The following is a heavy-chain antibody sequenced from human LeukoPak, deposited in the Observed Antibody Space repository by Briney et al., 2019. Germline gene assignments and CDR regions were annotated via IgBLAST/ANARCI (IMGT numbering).Heavy chain of an antibody. CDR1: GGSFSGYY. Sequence: SETLSLTCAVYGGSFSGYYWSWIRQPPGKGLEWIGEINHSGSTNYNPSLKSRVTISVDTSKNQFSLKLSSVTAADTAVYYCAGLVGRYSTGMYYYFDYWGPGTLVTVSS. J-gene: IGHJ4*02. CDR2: INHSGST. V-gene: IGHV4-34*01. D-gene: IGHD1-26*01. CDR3: AGLVGRYSTGMYYYFDY.